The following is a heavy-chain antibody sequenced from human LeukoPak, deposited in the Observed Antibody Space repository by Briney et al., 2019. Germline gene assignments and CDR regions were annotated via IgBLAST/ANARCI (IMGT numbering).Heavy chain of an antibody. Sequence: GGSLRLSCAASGFTFSNAWMSWVRQAPGKGLEWVGRIKSKTDGGTTDYAAPVKGRFTISRDDSKNTLYLQMNSLKTEDTAVYYCTTSTYYYDSSGYQYYFDYWGQGTLVTVSS. CDR3: TTSTYYYDSSGYQYYFDY. CDR1: GFTFSNAW. D-gene: IGHD3-22*01. CDR2: IKSKTDGGTT. V-gene: IGHV3-15*01. J-gene: IGHJ4*02.